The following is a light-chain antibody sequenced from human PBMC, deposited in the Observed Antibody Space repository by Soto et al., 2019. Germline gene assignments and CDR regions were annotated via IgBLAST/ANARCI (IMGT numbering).Light chain of an antibody. J-gene: IGKJ1*01. CDR1: QSISSW. CDR2: KAS. V-gene: IGKV1-5*03. Sequence: DIQMTQSPSTRFSSLGDRVTITCRASQSISSWLAWYQQKPGKAPKVLISKASTLESGVPARFSGSGSGTEFTLTISSLQNDDVATYYCQLYNSYLWRFGQGTKVDIK. CDR3: QLYNSYLWR.